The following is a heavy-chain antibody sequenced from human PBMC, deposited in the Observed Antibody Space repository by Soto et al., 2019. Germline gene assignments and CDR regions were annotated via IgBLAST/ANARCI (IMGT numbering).Heavy chain of an antibody. D-gene: IGHD3-3*01. CDR1: GGSIRNYY. J-gene: IGHJ4*02. CDR2: IDTSGST. CDR3: ARGGQDFWSGPFDY. Sequence: QGQLQESGPGLVKPSETLSLTCTVSGGSIRNYYCNWIRQPAGKGVEWIGSIDTSGSTNYNPSLKSRVTMSVDTSKQEFSLKLSSVTAADTALYYCARGGQDFWSGPFDYWGRGALVTVPS. V-gene: IGHV4-4*07.